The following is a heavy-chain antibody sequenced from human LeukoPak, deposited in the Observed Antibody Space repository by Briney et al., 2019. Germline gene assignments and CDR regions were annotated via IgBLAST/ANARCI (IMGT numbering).Heavy chain of an antibody. V-gene: IGHV4-34*01. J-gene: IGHJ6*03. CDR3: GLRWLKISYHKDV. CDR2: INHSGST. Sequence: SETLSLTCAVYGGSFSGYYWSWIRQPPGKGLEWIGEINHSGSTNYNPSLKSRVTISVDTSKNQFSLKLSSVTAADTAVYYCGLRWLKISYHKDVWGKGTTVTISS. D-gene: IGHD5-24*01. CDR1: GGSFSGYY.